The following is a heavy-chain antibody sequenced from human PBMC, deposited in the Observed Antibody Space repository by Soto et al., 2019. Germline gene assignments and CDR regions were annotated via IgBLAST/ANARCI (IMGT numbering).Heavy chain of an antibody. D-gene: IGHD2-15*01. CDR2: ISDITRGET. CDR3: ASWKVVDSNGGFDY. V-gene: IGHV3-11*06. Sequence: PGGSLRLSCAVSGFSFSDYYMSWIRQVPGKGLEWLSYISDITRGETGYADSVKGRFTVSRDSAKSSMYLQMNSLGAEDTAVYYCASWKVVDSNGGFDYWGQGALVTVSS. CDR1: GFSFSDYY. J-gene: IGHJ4*02.